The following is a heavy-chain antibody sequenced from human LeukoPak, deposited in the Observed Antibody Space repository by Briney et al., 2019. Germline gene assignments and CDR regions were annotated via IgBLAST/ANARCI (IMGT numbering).Heavy chain of an antibody. Sequence: GGSLRLSCVASGFTFSSRDWMTWVRPAPGKGLEWVSYISSSGSTIYYADSVKGRFTISRDNAKNSLYLQMNSLRAEDTAVYYCAKEGGLLTVYPYYFDYWGQGTLVTVSS. CDR3: AKEGGLLTVYPYYFDY. CDR2: ISSSGSTI. D-gene: IGHD3-9*01. CDR1: GFTFSSRDW. J-gene: IGHJ4*02. V-gene: IGHV3-48*03.